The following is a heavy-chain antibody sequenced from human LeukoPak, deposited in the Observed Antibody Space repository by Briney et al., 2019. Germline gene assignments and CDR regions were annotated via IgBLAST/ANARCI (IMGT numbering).Heavy chain of an antibody. CDR3: ARDHNSVSAGTFDY. CDR1: GYIFTSYG. V-gene: IGHV1-18*01. Sequence: ASVKVSCKASGYIFTSYGISWVRQAPGQGLEWMGWISAYNGNTNYAQKLQGRVTMTTDTSTSTAYMELRSLRSDDTAVYYCARDHNSVSAGTFDYWGQGTLVTVSS. CDR2: ISAYNGNT. D-gene: IGHD6-19*01. J-gene: IGHJ4*02.